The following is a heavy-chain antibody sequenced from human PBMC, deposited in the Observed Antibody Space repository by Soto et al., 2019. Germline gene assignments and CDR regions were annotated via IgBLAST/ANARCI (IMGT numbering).Heavy chain of an antibody. D-gene: IGHD6-19*01. CDR3: TGESRDTSGWYGAFDI. J-gene: IGHJ3*02. V-gene: IGHV3-15*01. Sequence: GGSLRLSCAASGLTFSNAWVSWVRQSPGKGLEWVGRITSKTDGGTEDNAAPVNGRFTISRDDSKNTLYLQMNSLKTEDTAVYYCTGESRDTSGWYGAFDIWGQGTMVTVSS. CDR2: ITSKTDGGTE. CDR1: GLTFSNAW.